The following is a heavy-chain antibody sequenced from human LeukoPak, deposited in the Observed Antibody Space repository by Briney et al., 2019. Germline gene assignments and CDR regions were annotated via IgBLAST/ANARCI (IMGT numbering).Heavy chain of an antibody. J-gene: IGHJ4*02. V-gene: IGHV3-53*01. D-gene: IGHD3-22*01. Sequence: PGGSLRLSCAASGFTVSSNYMSWVRQAPGKGLEWVSVIYSGGGTYYADSVKGRFTISRDNSKNTLYLQMNSLRAEDTAVYYCARGLTYDRSGNLFDYWGQGTLVTVSS. CDR3: ARGLTYDRSGNLFDY. CDR1: GFTVSSNY. CDR2: IYSGGGT.